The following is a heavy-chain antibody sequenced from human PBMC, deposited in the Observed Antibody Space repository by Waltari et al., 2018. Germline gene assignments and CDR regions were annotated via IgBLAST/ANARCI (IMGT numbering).Heavy chain of an antibody. CDR1: GFRFSSYG. D-gene: IGHD5-18*01. V-gene: IGHV3-33*01. CDR3: ARDKAAMAD. J-gene: IGHJ4*02. Sequence: QVQLVESGGGVVQPGRSLRLSCAASGFRFSSYGMPWVRQAPGKGLAWVAVIWYDGSNKYYADSVKGRFTISRDNSKNTLYLQMNSLRAEDTAVYYCARDKAAMADWGQGTLVTVSS. CDR2: IWYDGSNK.